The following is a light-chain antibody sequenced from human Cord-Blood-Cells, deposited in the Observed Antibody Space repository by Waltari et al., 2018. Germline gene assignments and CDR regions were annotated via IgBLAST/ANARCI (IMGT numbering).Light chain of an antibody. CDR3: QQYGSSPRYS. Sequence: EIVLTQSPGTLSLSPGERATLSCRASQSVSSSYLAWYQQKPGQAPRLLIYGASSRATVIPGRFSGSGYGTDFTLTISRLEPEDFAVYYCQQYGSSPRYSFGQRTKLEIK. V-gene: IGKV3-20*01. CDR1: QSVSSSY. J-gene: IGKJ2*03. CDR2: GAS.